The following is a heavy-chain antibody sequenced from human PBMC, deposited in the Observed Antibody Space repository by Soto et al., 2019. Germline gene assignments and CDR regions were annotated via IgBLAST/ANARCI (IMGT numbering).Heavy chain of an antibody. J-gene: IGHJ1*01. Sequence: LTCSDSGGSISYSYWISIRQSPGKGLEWLGYVYYTGXTNXSPSLRSRVSISVDTSKNEFSLRLSSVTAADTAVYFFARSVGVPRAHLAYSAQRTHVTVSS. CDR1: GGSISYSY. D-gene: IGHD1-26*01. V-gene: IGHV4-59*01. CDR2: VYYTGXT. CDR3: ARSVGVPRAHLAY.